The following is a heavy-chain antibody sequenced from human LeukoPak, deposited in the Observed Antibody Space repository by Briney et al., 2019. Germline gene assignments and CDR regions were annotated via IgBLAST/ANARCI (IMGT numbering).Heavy chain of an antibody. CDR1: GVSIRSSSYY. J-gene: IGHJ4*02. Sequence: SETLSLTCTVSGVSIRSSSYYWAWIRQPPGKGLQWIGNIYYGGSTFYNPSLKSRVTISVDTSKNQFSLKLSSVTAADTAVYYCASISRGLLWFGGHGGWGQGTLVTVSS. D-gene: IGHD3-10*01. CDR3: ASISRGLLWFGGHGG. CDR2: IYYGGST. V-gene: IGHV4-39*07.